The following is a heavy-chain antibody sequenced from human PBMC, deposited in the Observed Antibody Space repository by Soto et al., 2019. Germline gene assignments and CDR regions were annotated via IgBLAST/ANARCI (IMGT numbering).Heavy chain of an antibody. V-gene: IGHV2-5*02. CDR1: GFSLSTSGVG. D-gene: IGHD6-13*01. CDR2: IYWDDDK. Sequence: QITLKESGPTLVKPTQTLTLTCTFSGFSLSTSGVGVGWIRQPPGKALEWLALIYWDDDKRYSPSLQSRLTITKDTSRNQVVLTMNNMDPVDTATYYCAHRFIATGLFDSWGQGILVTVSS. CDR3: AHRFIATGLFDS. J-gene: IGHJ4*02.